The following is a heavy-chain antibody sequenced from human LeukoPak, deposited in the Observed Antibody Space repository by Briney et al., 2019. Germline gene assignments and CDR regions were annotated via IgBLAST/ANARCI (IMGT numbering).Heavy chain of an antibody. Sequence: GSLRLSCAASGFTFSGYWMNWVRQPPGKGLEWVANINQDGSEKYYVDSVKGRFTISRDNARSSLYLQMNSLRAEDTGLYYCTRDPSRRYTYGYGDSWGQGTLVTVSS. V-gene: IGHV3-7*01. D-gene: IGHD5-18*01. CDR3: TRDPSRRYTYGYGDS. CDR1: GFTFSGYW. J-gene: IGHJ4*02. CDR2: INQDGSEK.